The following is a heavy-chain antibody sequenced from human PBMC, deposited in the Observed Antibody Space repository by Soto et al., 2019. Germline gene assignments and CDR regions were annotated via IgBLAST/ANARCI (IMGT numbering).Heavy chain of an antibody. CDR3: ARHQLVGDLEDYYGMDV. V-gene: IGHV4-34*10. CDR2: INHSGST. CDR1: GGSFSGYY. D-gene: IGHD6-6*01. Sequence: PSETLSLTCAVYGGSFSGYYWSWIRQPPGKGLEWIGEINHSGSTNYNPSLQGRVTMTTDTSTSTAYMELRSLRSDDTAVYYCARHQLVGDLEDYYGMDVWGQGTTVTVSS. J-gene: IGHJ6*02.